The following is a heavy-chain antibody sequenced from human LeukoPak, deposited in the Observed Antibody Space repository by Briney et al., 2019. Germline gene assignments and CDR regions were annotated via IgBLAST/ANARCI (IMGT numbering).Heavy chain of an antibody. CDR2: IYYSGST. CDR1: GGSISSSSYY. CDR3: ARVTDYKDFYYYYYYMDV. D-gene: IGHD4-11*01. J-gene: IGHJ6*03. V-gene: IGHV4-39*07. Sequence: SETLSLTCTASGGSISSSSYYWGWIRQPPGKGLEWIGSIYYSGSTYYNPSLKSRVTISVDTSKNQFSLKLSSVTAADTAVYYCARVTDYKDFYYYYYYMDVWGKGTTVTVSS.